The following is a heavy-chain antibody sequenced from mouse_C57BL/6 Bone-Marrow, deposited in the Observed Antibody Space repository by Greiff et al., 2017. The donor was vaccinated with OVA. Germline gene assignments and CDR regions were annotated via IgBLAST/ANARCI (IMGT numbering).Heavy chain of an antibody. CDR3: TRDRGYGSSPLYWYFDV. CDR1: GFTFSSYA. V-gene: IGHV5-9-1*02. Sequence: EVKLVESGEGLVKPGGSLKLSCAASGFTFSSYAMSWVRQTPEKRLEWVAYISSGGDYIYYADTVKGRFTISRDNARNTLYLQMSSLKSEDTAMYYCTRDRGYGSSPLYWYFDVWGTGTTVTVSS. D-gene: IGHD1-1*01. J-gene: IGHJ1*03. CDR2: ISSGGDYI.